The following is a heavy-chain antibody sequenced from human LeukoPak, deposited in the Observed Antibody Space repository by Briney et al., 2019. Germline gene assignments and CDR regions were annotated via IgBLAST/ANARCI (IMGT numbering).Heavy chain of an antibody. CDR3: TRVSRMVADDY. CDR2: INPGGSAK. V-gene: IGHV3-7*01. CDR1: GFSFSVFG. Sequence: GGSLRLSCATSGFSFSVFGVNWVRRCPGGGRQWVAHINPGGSAKFYVVSVRGRFTLYRDSAQHSLYLKMNSVRAEHTCVLFFTRVSRMVADDYWGQGTLVTVSS. D-gene: IGHD2-15*01. J-gene: IGHJ4*02.